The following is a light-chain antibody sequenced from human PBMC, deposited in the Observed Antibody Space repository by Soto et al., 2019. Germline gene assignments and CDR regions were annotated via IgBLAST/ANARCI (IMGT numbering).Light chain of an antibody. Sequence: EIVMTQSPATLSVSPGERATLSCRASQSVSSNLAWYQQKPGQAPRLLIYGASTRATGVPARFSGSGSGTEFTLTISSLQSEDFAVYCCHQYHRWRDFGQGTKVEI. CDR3: HQYHRWRD. CDR1: QSVSSN. J-gene: IGKJ2*01. CDR2: GAS. V-gene: IGKV3-15*01.